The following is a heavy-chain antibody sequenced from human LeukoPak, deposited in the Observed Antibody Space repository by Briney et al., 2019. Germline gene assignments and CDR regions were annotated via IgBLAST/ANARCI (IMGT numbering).Heavy chain of an antibody. CDR3: ARDRDYGDYNTQDLFVY. D-gene: IGHD4-17*01. J-gene: IGHJ4*02. CDR2: ISAYNGNT. V-gene: IGHV1-18*01. CDR1: GYTFTNFG. Sequence: GASVKVSCKASGYTFTNFGISWVRQAPGQGLEWMGWISAYNGNTNYAQRLQGRVTMTTDTSTSTAYMELRSLRSDDTAAYYCARDRDYGDYNTQDLFVYWGQGTLVTVSS.